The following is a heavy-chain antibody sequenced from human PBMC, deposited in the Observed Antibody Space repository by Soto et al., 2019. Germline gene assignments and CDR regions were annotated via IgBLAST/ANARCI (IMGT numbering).Heavy chain of an antibody. CDR1: GYTFTSYG. Sequence: ASVKVSCKASGYTFTSYGISWVRQAPGQGLEWMGWISAYNGNTNYAQKLQGRVTMTTDTSTSTAYMELRSLRSDDTAVYYCARVSGISGDYVDDAFDIWGQGTMVTV. CDR3: ARVSGISGDYVDDAFDI. V-gene: IGHV1-18*04. D-gene: IGHD4-17*01. J-gene: IGHJ3*02. CDR2: ISAYNGNT.